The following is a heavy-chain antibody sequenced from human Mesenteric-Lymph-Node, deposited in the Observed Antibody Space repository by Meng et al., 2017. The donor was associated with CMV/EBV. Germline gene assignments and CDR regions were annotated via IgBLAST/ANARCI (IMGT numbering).Heavy chain of an antibody. Sequence: GSYWSWIRQPPGKGLEWIGEINHSGSTNYNPSLKSRVTISVDTSKNQFSLKLSSVTAADTAVYYCARGKRAYCSSTSCARTHAFDIWGQGTMVTVSS. J-gene: IGHJ3*02. D-gene: IGHD2-2*01. V-gene: IGHV4-34*01. CDR1: GSY. CDR2: INHSGST. CDR3: ARGKRAYCSSTSCARTHAFDI.